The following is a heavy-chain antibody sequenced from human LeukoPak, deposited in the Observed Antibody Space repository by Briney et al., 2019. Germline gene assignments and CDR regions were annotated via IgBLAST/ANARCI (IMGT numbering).Heavy chain of an antibody. D-gene: IGHD2-15*01. CDR2: ISSNSGHI. CDR1: GFTFTDYS. CDR3: ARGWAAIPD. V-gene: IGHV3-21*06. J-gene: IGHJ1*01. Sequence: PGGSLRLSCAASGFTFTDYSMNWVRQAPGKGLEWISTISSNSGHIYYADSVRGRFAISRDNAENSLYLQMNSLRAEDTAVYYCARGWAAIPDWGQGTLVTVSS.